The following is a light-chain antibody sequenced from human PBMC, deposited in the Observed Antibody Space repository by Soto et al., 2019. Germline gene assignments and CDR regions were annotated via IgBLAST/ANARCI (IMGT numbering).Light chain of an antibody. J-gene: IGKJ1*01. V-gene: IGKV2-28*01. CDR3: MQTLQSRT. CDR2: MGS. Sequence: DIVMTQSPLSLPVTPGEPASISCRSSQSLVHSNGYNYLDWYLQKPGQSPQVLIYMGSNRASGVPDRFSGRGSGTDFTLKISRVEAEDVGVYYCMQTLQSRTFGQGTKVEI. CDR1: QSLVHSNGYNY.